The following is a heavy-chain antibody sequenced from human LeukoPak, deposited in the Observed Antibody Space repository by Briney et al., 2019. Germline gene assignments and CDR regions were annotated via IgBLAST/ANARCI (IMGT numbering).Heavy chain of an antibody. CDR3: AKDVRFLEWAQQRSDAFDI. J-gene: IGHJ3*02. CDR2: ISWNSGSI. CDR1: GFTFDDYA. Sequence: PGGSLRLSCAASGFTFDDYAMHWVRQAPGKGLEWVSGISWNSGSIGYADSVKGRFTISRDNAKNSLYLQMNSLRAEDTALYYCAKDVRFLEWAQQRSDAFDIWGQGTMVTVS. V-gene: IGHV3-9*01. D-gene: IGHD3-3*01.